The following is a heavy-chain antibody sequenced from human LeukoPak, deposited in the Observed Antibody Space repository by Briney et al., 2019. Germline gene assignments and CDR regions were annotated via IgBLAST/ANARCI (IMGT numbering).Heavy chain of an antibody. CDR1: GFTFSSYT. CDR3: AREDSSGWYYFDY. CDR2: ISSSSSYI. J-gene: IGHJ4*02. Sequence: PGGSLRLSCAASGFTFSSYTMNWVRQAPGKGLEWVSSISSSSSYIYHADSVKGRFTFSRDNAKNSLYLQMNSLRAEDTAVYYCAREDSSGWYYFDYWGQGTLVTGSS. D-gene: IGHD6-19*01. V-gene: IGHV3-21*01.